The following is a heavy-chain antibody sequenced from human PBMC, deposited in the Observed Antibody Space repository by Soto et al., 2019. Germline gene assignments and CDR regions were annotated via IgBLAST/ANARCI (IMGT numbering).Heavy chain of an antibody. Sequence: GGSLRLSCAASGFTFSSYNMNWVRQAPGKGLEWVSSISSSSSCIYYADSVKGRFTISRDNAKNSLYLQMNSLRAEDTAVYYCARTYCSSTSCYTTTPDYIFDYWGQGTTVTVSS. CDR2: ISSSSSCI. V-gene: IGHV3-21*01. J-gene: IGHJ4*02. CDR3: ARTYCSSTSCYTTTPDYIFDY. CDR1: GFTFSSYN. D-gene: IGHD2-2*02.